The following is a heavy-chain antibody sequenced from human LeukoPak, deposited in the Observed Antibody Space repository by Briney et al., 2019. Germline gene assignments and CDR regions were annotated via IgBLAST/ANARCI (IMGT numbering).Heavy chain of an antibody. CDR2: IDPSYSYT. V-gene: IGHV5-10-1*01. Sequence: HGESLKTSCKGSGYSFTSYWISWVRQMPGKGLEWMGRIDPSYSYTNYSPSFQGHVTISADKSISTAYLQWSSLKASDTAMYYCARYTTGDFDYWGQGTLVTVSS. J-gene: IGHJ4*02. D-gene: IGHD1-1*01. CDR1: GYSFTSYW. CDR3: ARYTTGDFDY.